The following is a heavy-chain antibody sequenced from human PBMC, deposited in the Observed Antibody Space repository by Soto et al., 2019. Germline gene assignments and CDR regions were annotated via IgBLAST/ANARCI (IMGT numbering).Heavy chain of an antibody. J-gene: IGHJ4*02. CDR2: IYPGDSDT. D-gene: IGHD2-15*01. V-gene: IGHV5-51*01. CDR3: ARLPQYCSGGTCGVY. CDR1: GYSFTSYW. Sequence: PGESLKISCKGSGYSFTSYWIGWVRQMPGKGLEWMGIIYPGDSDTRYSPSFQGQVTISADKSISTAYLQWSSLKASDTAVYYCARLPQYCSGGTCGVYWGQGTLVTVSS.